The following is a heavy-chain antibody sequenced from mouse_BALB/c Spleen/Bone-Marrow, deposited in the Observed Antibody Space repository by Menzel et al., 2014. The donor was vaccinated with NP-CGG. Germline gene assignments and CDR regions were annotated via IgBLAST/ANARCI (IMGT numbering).Heavy chain of an antibody. Sequence: EVMLVESGAELVKPGASVKLSCTASGFNIKDTYMHWVKQRPEQGLEWIGRIDPANGNTKYDPKFQGKATITADTSSNTAYLQLSSLTSEDTAVYYCARCYYGYYFDYWGQGTTLTVSS. V-gene: IGHV14-3*02. CDR1: GFNIKDTY. J-gene: IGHJ2*01. CDR3: ARCYYGYYFDY. D-gene: IGHD1-2*01. CDR2: IDPANGNT.